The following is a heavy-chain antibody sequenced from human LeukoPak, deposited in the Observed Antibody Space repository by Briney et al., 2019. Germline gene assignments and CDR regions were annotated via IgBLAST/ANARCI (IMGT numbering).Heavy chain of an antibody. CDR3: ARNWGFGWFDP. D-gene: IGHD7-27*01. V-gene: IGHV1-3*01. CDR2: INAGNGNT. Sequence: ASVKVSCKASGYTFTSYAMHWVRQAPGQRLEWMGWINAGNGNTKYSQKFQGRVTIARDTSASTAYMELSSLRSEDTAVYYCARNWGFGWFDPWGREPWSPSPQ. J-gene: IGHJ5*02. CDR1: GYTFTSYA.